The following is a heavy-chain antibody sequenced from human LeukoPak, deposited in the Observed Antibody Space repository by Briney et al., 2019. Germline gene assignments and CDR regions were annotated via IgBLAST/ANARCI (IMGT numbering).Heavy chain of an antibody. D-gene: IGHD1-26*01. CDR3: ARALPSPLYSGSYADAFDI. CDR1: GFTFSSYS. J-gene: IGHJ3*02. V-gene: IGHV3-21*01. CDR2: ISSSSYI. Sequence: PGGSLRLSCAASGFTFSSYSMNWVRQAPGKGLEWVPSISSSSYIYYADSVKGRFTISRDNAKNSLYLQMNSLRAEDTAVYYCARALPSPLYSGSYADAFDIWGQGTMVTVSS.